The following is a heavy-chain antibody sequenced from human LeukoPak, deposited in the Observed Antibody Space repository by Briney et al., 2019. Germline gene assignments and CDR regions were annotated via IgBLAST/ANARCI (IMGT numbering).Heavy chain of an antibody. D-gene: IGHD4-23*01. V-gene: IGHV1-69*02. J-gene: IGHJ4*02. CDR2: SIPILGIA. CDR3: ARAPGGNAFDY. CDR1: RGTFSSYT. Sequence: SVKVSCKASRGTFSSYTISWVRQAPGQGLEWMGRSIPILGIANYAQKFQGRVTITADKSTSTAYMELSSLRSEDSAGYYCARAPGGNAFDYWGQGTLVTVSS.